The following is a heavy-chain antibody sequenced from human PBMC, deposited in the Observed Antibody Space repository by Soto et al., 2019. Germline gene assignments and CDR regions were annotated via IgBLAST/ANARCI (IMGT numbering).Heavy chain of an antibody. J-gene: IGHJ4*02. CDR2: INHSGST. D-gene: IGHD6-13*01. V-gene: IGHV4-34*01. CDR1: GGSFSGYY. CDR3: ATSYGNAWYTF. Sequence: WQTLSLTCAVYGGSFSGYYWSWIRQPPGKGLEWIGEINHSGSTNYNPSLKSRLTISVDTSKNQSTLQLTSVTAADTAVYYCATSYGNAWYTFWGQGTQVTVSS.